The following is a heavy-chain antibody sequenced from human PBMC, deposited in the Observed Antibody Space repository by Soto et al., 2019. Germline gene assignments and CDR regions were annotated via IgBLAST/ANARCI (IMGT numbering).Heavy chain of an antibody. D-gene: IGHD6-6*01. CDR1: GFTFSSYA. CDR2: ISGSGGST. J-gene: IGHJ6*02. V-gene: IGHV3-23*01. Sequence: GGSLRLSCAASGFTFSSYAMSWVRQAPGKGLEWVSAISGSGGSTYYADSVKGRFTISRDNSKNTLYLQMNSLRAEDTAVYYCAKVLAARPDYYYYGMDVWGQGTTVTVSS. CDR3: AKVLAARPDYYYYGMDV.